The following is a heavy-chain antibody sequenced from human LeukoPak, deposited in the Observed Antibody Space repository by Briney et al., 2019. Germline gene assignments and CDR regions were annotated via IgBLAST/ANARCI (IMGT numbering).Heavy chain of an antibody. V-gene: IGHV6-1*01. D-gene: IGHD2-15*01. J-gene: IGHJ5*02. CDR2: TYYRSKWYN. Sequence: SQTLSLTCAISGDSVSSNSAAWNWIRQSPSRGLEWLGRTYYRSKWYNDYAVSVKSRITINPDTSKNQFSLQLNSVTPEDTAVYYCASYLGYCSGGSCYLNWFDPWGQGTLVTVSS. CDR1: GDSVSSNSAA. CDR3: ASYLGYCSGGSCYLNWFDP.